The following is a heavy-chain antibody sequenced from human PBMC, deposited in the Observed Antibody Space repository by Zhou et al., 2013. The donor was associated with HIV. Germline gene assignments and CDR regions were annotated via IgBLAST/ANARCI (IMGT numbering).Heavy chain of an antibody. CDR1: GASFRDSYA. V-gene: IGHV1-69*05. Sequence: QVQLVQSGAEVKKPGSSVKVSCRASGASFRDSYAITWVRQAPGQGLEWMGRVIPFFGRPNYAQKFQGRVTITTDESTSTVHMELSSLRSDDTAVYYCAREVVTAVTAPGDFWGQGTLVTVSS. CDR3: AREVVTAVTAPGDF. CDR2: VIPFFGRP. J-gene: IGHJ4*02. D-gene: IGHD2-21*02.